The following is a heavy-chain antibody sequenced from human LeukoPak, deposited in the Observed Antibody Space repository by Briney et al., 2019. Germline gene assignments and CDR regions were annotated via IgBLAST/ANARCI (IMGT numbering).Heavy chain of an antibody. CDR2: IKEDGSEI. J-gene: IGHJ4*02. CDR3: TRRGYGY. V-gene: IGHV3-7*01. D-gene: IGHD5-18*01. Sequence: SGGSLRLSCAASGFTFSSHWMSWVRQAPGKGLEWVANIKEDGSEIYYVDSVKGRFTISRDNAKNSLYLQMNSLRAEDTAVYYCTRRGYGYWGQGTPVTVSS. CDR1: GFTFSSHW.